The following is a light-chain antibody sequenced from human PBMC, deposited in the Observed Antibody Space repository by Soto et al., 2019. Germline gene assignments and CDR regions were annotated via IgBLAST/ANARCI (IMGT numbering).Light chain of an antibody. CDR3: QQYNSYPLT. J-gene: IGKJ4*01. Sequence: DIQMTQSPSTLSASVGDRVTITCRASQSISSWLAWYQQKPGKAPNLLIYKASSLESGVPSRFSGSGSGTEFTLTISSLQPDDFATYYCQQYNSYPLTLGGGNKVEIK. CDR1: QSISSW. V-gene: IGKV1-5*03. CDR2: KAS.